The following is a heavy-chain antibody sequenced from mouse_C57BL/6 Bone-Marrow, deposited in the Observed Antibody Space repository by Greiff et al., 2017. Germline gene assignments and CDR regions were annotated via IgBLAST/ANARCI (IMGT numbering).Heavy chain of an antibody. J-gene: IGHJ3*01. CDR1: GFNIKDDY. Sequence: VQLQQSGAELMRPGASVKLSCTASGFNIKDDYMHWVKQRPEQGLEWIGWIDPENGDTEYASKFQGKATITADTSSNTAYLQLSSLTSEDTAVYYCTTWYGSSYGGQGTLVTVSA. CDR2: IDPENGDT. V-gene: IGHV14-4*01. D-gene: IGHD1-1*01. CDR3: TTWYGSSY.